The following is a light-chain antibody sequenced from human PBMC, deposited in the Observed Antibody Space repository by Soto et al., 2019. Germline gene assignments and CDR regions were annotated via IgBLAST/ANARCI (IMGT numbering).Light chain of an antibody. J-gene: IGLJ3*02. CDR2: STY. CDR3: ALYRGGGIWV. CDR1: SGSVSTTYS. Sequence: AVVTQEPSLSVSPGGTVTLTCGLTSGSVSTTYSASWYQQTPGQSPRTLIYSTYTRSSGVPARFSGSILGNRAALTITGAQADDECDYYCALYRGGGIWVFGGGTKLTVL. V-gene: IGLV8-61*01.